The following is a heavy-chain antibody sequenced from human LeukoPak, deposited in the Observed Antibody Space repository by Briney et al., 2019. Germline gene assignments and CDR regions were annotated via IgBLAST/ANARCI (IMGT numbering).Heavy chain of an antibody. CDR3: ASARTSSRSWFTFDY. Sequence: PSETLSLTCTVSGGSISSSRYYWGWPRPPPGKGLVWFGSIYYSGSTYYNPSLKSRVTISVDTSKNQLSLKLSSVTAADTAVYYCASARTSSRSWFTFDYWGQGILVSVSS. V-gene: IGHV4-39*01. CDR1: GGSISSSRYY. J-gene: IGHJ4*02. D-gene: IGHD6-13*01. CDR2: IYYSGST.